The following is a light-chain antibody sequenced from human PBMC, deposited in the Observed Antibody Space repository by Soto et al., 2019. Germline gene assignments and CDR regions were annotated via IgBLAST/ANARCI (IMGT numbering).Light chain of an antibody. CDR1: SSNIGNNA. V-gene: IGLV1-36*01. Sequence: QSVLTQPPSVSEAARQRVTISCSGSSSNIGNNAVNWYQQLPGKAPKLLIYYDDLLPSGVSDRFSGSKSGTSASLAISGLQSEDEADYYCAAWDDSLNGVVFGGGTKVTVL. CDR2: YDD. CDR3: AAWDDSLNGVV. J-gene: IGLJ2*01.